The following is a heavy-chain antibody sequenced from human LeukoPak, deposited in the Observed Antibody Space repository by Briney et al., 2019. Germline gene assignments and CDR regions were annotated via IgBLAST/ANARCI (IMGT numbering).Heavy chain of an antibody. Sequence: PSETLSLTCTVSGGSITSSSYYWGWIRQPPGKGLKWIGTIYYSGSTYYNPSVKSRVTISVDTSKNQFSLKLSSVTAADTAVYYCARGRRDGYTLYYMDVWGKGTTVTISS. CDR3: ARGRRDGYTLYYMDV. D-gene: IGHD5-24*01. CDR2: IYYSGST. J-gene: IGHJ6*03. V-gene: IGHV4-39*01. CDR1: GGSITSSSYY.